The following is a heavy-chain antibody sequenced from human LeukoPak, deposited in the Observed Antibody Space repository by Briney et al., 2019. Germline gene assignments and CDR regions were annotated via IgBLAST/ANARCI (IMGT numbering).Heavy chain of an antibody. V-gene: IGHV4-34*01. CDR3: ARGSQGREMATISVGFDY. CDR2: INHSGST. Sequence: SETLSLTCAVYGGSFSGYYWSWIRQPPGKGLEWIGEINHSGSTNYNPSLKSRVTIPVDTSKNQFSLKLSSVTAADTAVYYCARGSQGREMATISVGFDYWGQGTLVTVSS. J-gene: IGHJ4*02. D-gene: IGHD5-24*01. CDR1: GGSFSGYY.